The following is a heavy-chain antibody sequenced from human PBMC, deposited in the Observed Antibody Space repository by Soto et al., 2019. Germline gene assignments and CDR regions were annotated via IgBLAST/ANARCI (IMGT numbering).Heavy chain of an antibody. CDR1: GYTFTGYY. D-gene: IGHD3-22*01. J-gene: IGHJ3*02. Sequence: ASVKVSCKASGYTFTGYYMHWVRQAPGQGLEWMGWINPNSGGTNYAQKFQGRVTMTRDTSISTAYMELSRLRSDDTAVYYCARDLTLYYYDSSGYPRDIWGQGTMVTV. V-gene: IGHV1-2*02. CDR3: ARDLTLYYYDSSGYPRDI. CDR2: INPNSGGT.